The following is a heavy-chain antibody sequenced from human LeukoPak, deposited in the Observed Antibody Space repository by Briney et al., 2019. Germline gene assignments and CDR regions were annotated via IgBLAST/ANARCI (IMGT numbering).Heavy chain of an antibody. Sequence: ASVKVSCKASGYTFTGYYMHWVRQATGQGLEWMGWMNPNSGNTGYAQKFQGRVTMTRNTSISTAYMELSSLRSEDTAVYYCARGRKVRGVIIKGYSYYYYMDVWGKGTTVTISS. CDR1: GYTFTGYY. J-gene: IGHJ6*03. V-gene: IGHV1-8*02. CDR2: MNPNSGNT. CDR3: ARGRKVRGVIIKGYSYYYYMDV. D-gene: IGHD3-10*01.